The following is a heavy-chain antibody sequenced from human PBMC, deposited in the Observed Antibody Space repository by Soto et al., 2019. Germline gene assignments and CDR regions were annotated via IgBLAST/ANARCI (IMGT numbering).Heavy chain of an antibody. CDR3: ASLSLWFGYYFDY. CDR1: DGSISSYY. CDR2: IYYSGST. J-gene: IGHJ4*02. Sequence: PSETLSLTCTVSDGSISSYYWSWIRQPPGKGLEWIGYIYYSGSTDHNPSLKSRVTISRDNVDNSLYLQMNSLRVEDTAVYYCASLSLWFGYYFDYWGQGILVTVSS. V-gene: IGHV4-59*12. D-gene: IGHD3-10*01.